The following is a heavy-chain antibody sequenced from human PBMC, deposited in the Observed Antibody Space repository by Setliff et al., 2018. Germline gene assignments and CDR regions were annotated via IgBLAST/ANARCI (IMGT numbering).Heavy chain of an antibody. J-gene: IGHJ5*02. CDR2: INAGSGKT. V-gene: IGHV1-3*01. D-gene: IGHD4-17*01. Sequence: ASVKVSCKASGYPFSSYAMHWVRQAPGQRPEWMGWINAGSGKTRYSQKFQGRVTITTDNPASTGYMEMGNLRHEDTAIYYCTRDSADNYGDYVDWFDPWGQGTLVTVSS. CDR1: GYPFSSYA. CDR3: TRDSADNYGDYVDWFDP.